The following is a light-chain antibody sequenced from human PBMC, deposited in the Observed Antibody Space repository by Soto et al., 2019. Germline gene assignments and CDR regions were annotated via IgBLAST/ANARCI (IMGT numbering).Light chain of an antibody. J-gene: IGKJ2*01. CDR3: QQYNNWPHT. Sequence: EVVMTQSPATLSVYPGERATLSCRASQSVSSDLAWYLQKPGQAPSLLVYGASTRATGMPARFSGSGSGTEFPLNISSLQSEDFAVYYCQQYNNWPHTFAQGTKLEIK. V-gene: IGKV3-15*01. CDR1: QSVSSD. CDR2: GAS.